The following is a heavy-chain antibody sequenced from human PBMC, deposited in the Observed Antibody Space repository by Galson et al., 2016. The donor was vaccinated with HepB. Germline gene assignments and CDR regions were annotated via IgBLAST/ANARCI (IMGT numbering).Heavy chain of an antibody. CDR1: GGSFSGYY. Sequence: TLSLTCAVYGGSFSGYYWHWIRQPPGKGLEWIGESDQSGITKYNPSLKSRVIVSLDTSKNRLSLRLRSVTAADTAVYYCKMWVPLEKFDYWGQGTLATVSS. CDR3: KMWVPLEKFDY. J-gene: IGHJ4*02. CDR2: SDQSGIT. V-gene: IGHV4-34*01. D-gene: IGHD3-3*01.